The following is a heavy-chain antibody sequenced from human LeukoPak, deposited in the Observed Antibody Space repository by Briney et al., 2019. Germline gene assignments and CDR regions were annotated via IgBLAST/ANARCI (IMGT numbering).Heavy chain of an antibody. CDR2: IYASGST. J-gene: IGHJ4*02. CDR3: ARGVVGATAFAY. D-gene: IGHD1-26*01. V-gene: IGHV4-4*07. CDR1: GGSISGYT. Sequence: PSETLSLTCTVSGGSISGYTWSWIRQPAGKGLEGIGRIYASGSTNYNPSLQGRVTMSVDTSRGQFFLMVHSVTAADTAVYYCARGVVGATAFAYWARELWSPPPQ.